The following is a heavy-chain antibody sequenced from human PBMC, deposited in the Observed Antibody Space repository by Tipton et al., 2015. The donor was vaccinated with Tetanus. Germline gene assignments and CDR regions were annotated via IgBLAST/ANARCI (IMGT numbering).Heavy chain of an antibody. CDR1: GFTFSSYW. J-gene: IGHJ4*02. CDR3: ARDMPLYGDFKVPLDY. CDR2: IKQDGSEK. D-gene: IGHD4-17*01. Sequence: SLRLSCAASGFTFSSYWMSWVRQAPGKGLEWVANIKQDGSEKYYVDSVKGRFTISRDNAKNSLYLQMNSLRAEDTAVYYCARDMPLYGDFKVPLDYWGQGTLVTVSS. V-gene: IGHV3-7*01.